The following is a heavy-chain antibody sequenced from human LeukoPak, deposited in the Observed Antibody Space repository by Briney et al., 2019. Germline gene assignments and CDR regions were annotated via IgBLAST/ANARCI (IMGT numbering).Heavy chain of an antibody. D-gene: IGHD5-24*01. Sequence: GGSLRLSCAASGFTFSSAWMSWVRQAPGKGLEWVANVNQDGGGKYYVDSVKGRFTISKDNAKNTLYLQMNSLRAEDTAVYYCTSANYSPAYCGQGTLVTVSS. CDR3: TSANYSPAY. V-gene: IGHV3-7*01. CDR1: GFTFSSAW. J-gene: IGHJ4*02. CDR2: VNQDGGGK.